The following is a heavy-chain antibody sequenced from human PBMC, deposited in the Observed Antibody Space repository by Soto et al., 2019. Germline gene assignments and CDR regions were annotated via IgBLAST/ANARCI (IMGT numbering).Heavy chain of an antibody. V-gene: IGHV3-30*03. CDR2: ISYDGSNK. CDR3: ARARASGWYGDFDY. J-gene: IGHJ4*02. CDR1: GFTFSSYG. D-gene: IGHD6-19*01. Sequence: GGSLRLSCAASGFTFSSYGMHWVRQAPGKGLEWVAVISYDGSNKYYADSVKGRFTISRDNSKNTLYLQMNSLRAEDTAVYYCARARASGWYGDFDYWGQGTLVTVSS.